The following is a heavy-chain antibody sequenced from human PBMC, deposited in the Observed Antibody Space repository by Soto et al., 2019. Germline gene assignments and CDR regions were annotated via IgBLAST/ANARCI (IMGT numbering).Heavy chain of an antibody. CDR1: ACTFTGYY. D-gene: IGHD1-7*01. J-gene: IGHJ4*02. CDR2: INPNSGAT. V-gene: IGHV1-2*02. CDR3: ARGKENWNYPLAY. Sequence: ASVKVSCKASACTFTGYYMHWVRQAPGRVLEWMVCINPNSGATGYAQKFQGRVTMTRDTSTSTGYMELSRLRSEDTAVYYCARGKENWNYPLAYWAQGTIVTVSS.